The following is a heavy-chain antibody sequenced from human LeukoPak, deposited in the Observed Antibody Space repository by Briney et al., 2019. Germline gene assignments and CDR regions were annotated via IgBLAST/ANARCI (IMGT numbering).Heavy chain of an antibody. V-gene: IGHV4-39*07. CDR1: GGSISSSSYY. Sequence: SQTLSLTCTVSGGSISSSSYYWGWIRQPPGKGLEWIGSIYFSGSTYYNPSLKSRVTISVDSKNQFSLKLSTVTAADTAVYYCARPRRPTIFGVVMRLGDAFDIWGQGTMVTVSS. CDR2: IYFSGST. J-gene: IGHJ3*02. D-gene: IGHD3-3*01. CDR3: ARPRRPTIFGVVMRLGDAFDI.